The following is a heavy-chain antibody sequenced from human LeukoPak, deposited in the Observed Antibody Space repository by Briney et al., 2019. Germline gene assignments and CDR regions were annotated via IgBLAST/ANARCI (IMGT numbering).Heavy chain of an antibody. CDR3: AYTNHLTY. V-gene: IGHV3-23*01. CDR1: GFTFSSYA. D-gene: IGHD3-16*01. J-gene: IGHJ4*02. CDR2: ISGSGGST. Sequence: GGSLRLSCAASGFTFSSYAMSWVRQAPGKGLEWVSAISGSGGSTYYADSVKGRFTISRDNAKNSLSLQMNYVRAGDTAIYYCAYTNHLTYWGEGTLVTVSS.